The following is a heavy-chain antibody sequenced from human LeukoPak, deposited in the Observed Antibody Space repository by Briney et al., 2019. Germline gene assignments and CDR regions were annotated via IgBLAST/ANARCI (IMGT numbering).Heavy chain of an antibody. CDR1: GESFSGHY. CDR3: ARASMIRGVHFEL. Sequence: PSETLSLTCAVYGESFSGHYCSWIRQPPGKGLEWIGEINHSGSTNYDPSLKSRVTISIDMSKYLFSLNLSSVTAVDTAVYYCARASMIRGVHFELWGQGSLVTVSS. J-gene: IGHJ4*02. D-gene: IGHD3-10*01. V-gene: IGHV4-34*01. CDR2: INHSGST.